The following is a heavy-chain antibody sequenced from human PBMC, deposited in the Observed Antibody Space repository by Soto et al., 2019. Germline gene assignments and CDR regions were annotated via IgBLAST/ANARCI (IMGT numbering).Heavy chain of an antibody. Sequence: GGSLRLSCAASGFTFSNYAMNWVRQAPGKGLEWVSGITGSSGRTFYADSVKGRFTISRDNSKNTVYLQMNSVRADDTAVYYCAKEYSSTSRGSFDYWGQGALVTGSS. J-gene: IGHJ4*02. CDR1: GFTFSNYA. CDR2: ITGSSGRT. CDR3: AKEYSSTSRGSFDY. V-gene: IGHV3-23*01. D-gene: IGHD2-15*01.